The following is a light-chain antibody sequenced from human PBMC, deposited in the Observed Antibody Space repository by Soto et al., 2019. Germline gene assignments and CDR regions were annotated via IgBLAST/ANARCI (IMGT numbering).Light chain of an antibody. CDR1: QSVRGER. CDR3: QQYGSSPPLT. Sequence: EIVLTQSPDTLSLSPGERATLSCRASQSVRGERLAWYQQKPGQSPTLVIFDASNRASGTPERFSGSGSGTHFTLTISRLEPEDFAVYYCQQYGSSPPLTFGGGTKVEIK. CDR2: DAS. V-gene: IGKV3-20*01. J-gene: IGKJ4*01.